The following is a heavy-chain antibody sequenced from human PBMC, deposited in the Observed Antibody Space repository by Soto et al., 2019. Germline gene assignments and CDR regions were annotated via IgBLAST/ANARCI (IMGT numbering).Heavy chain of an antibody. CDR3: AKDFYSTSYSTSSFSAFDF. Sequence: EVQLLESGGGLVQPGGSLRLSCAASGFSFSTNAMSWVRQAQGKGLEWVSGISASGGNTDYSNSVKGRFTISRDNSKNTLYLQMNSLRAGDTAVYYCAKDFYSTSYSTSSFSAFDFWGQGTVVTVSS. CDR1: GFSFSTNA. V-gene: IGHV3-23*01. D-gene: IGHD6-6*01. J-gene: IGHJ3*01. CDR2: ISASGGNT.